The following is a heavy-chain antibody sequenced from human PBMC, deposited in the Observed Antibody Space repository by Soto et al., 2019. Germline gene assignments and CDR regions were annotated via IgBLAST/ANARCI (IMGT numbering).Heavy chain of an antibody. D-gene: IGHD6-13*01. J-gene: IGHJ4*02. Sequence: QVQLQESGPGLVKPSETLSLTCSVSGGSISSYYWGWIRQPPGKGLEWIGNIYYSGGTSYNPSLKSRITISVDTSKNQFSLKLSSVTAADMAVYYCARDSAAGTGDYEHWGQGILVTVSS. CDR2: IYYSGGT. CDR1: GGSISSYY. V-gene: IGHV4-59*01. CDR3: ARDSAAGTGDYEH.